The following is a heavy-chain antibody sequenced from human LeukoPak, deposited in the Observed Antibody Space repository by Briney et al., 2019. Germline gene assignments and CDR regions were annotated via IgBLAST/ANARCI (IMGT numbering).Heavy chain of an antibody. CDR3: ATAFRNYDFWSGPGFDY. V-gene: IGHV1-8*01. Sequence: ASVKVPCKASGYTFTSYDINWVRQATGQGLGLEWMGWMNPNSGNTGYAQKFQGRDTMTEDTSSDTAYMDLSSLRSEDTAVYYCATAFRNYDFWSGPGFDYWGQGTLVTVSS. CDR2: MNPNSGNT. CDR1: GYTFTSYD. J-gene: IGHJ4*02. D-gene: IGHD3-3*01.